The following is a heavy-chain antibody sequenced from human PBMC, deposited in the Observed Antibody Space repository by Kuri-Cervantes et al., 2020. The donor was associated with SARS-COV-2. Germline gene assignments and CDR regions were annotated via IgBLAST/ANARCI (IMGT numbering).Heavy chain of an antibody. CDR1: GFTFDDYA. CDR2: ISWDGGST. Sequence: GESLKISCAASGFTFDDYAMHWVRQAPGKGLEWVSLISWDGGSTYYADSVKGRFTISRDNSKNSPYLQMNSLRAEDTALHYCAKDIGLGMGIDYWGQGTLVTVSS. J-gene: IGHJ4*02. CDR3: AKDIGLGMGIDY. D-gene: IGHD7-27*01. V-gene: IGHV3-43D*03.